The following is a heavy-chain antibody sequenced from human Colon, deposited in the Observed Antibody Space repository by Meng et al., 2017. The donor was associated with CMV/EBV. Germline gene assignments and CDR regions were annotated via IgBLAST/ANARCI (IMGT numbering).Heavy chain of an antibody. J-gene: IGHJ4*02. CDR2: IYNSGST. CDR1: GGSFTTNSSF. CDR3: ARGVLNFFDY. D-gene: IGHD3-10*01. Sequence: QLEESGPGLVTPSETLSLTCSVSGGSFTTNSSFWAWIRQPPGKGLEYIGSIYNSGSTYYNASLKSRVTMSVDTSKNQFSLKLSSVTAADTAKYYCARGVLNFFDYWGQGTLVTVSS. V-gene: IGHV4-39*07.